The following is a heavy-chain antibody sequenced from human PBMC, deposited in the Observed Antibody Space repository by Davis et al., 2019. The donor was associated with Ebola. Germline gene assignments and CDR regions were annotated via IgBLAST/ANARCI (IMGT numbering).Heavy chain of an antibody. J-gene: IGHJ5*02. CDR2: IHVGNGNT. D-gene: IGHD1-26*01. CDR1: GYSFTNNA. Sequence: AASVKVSCKASGYSFTNNAIQWVRQAPGQRLEWMGWIHVGNGNTKYSQKFQGRVTITRDTSASTAYMDLNSLRSEDTAMYYCARDKDVGWFDPWGQGTLVTVSS. V-gene: IGHV1-3*01. CDR3: ARDKDVGWFDP.